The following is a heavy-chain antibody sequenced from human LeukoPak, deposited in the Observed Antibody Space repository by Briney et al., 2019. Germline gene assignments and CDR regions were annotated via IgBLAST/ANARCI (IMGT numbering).Heavy chain of an antibody. J-gene: IGHJ3*02. D-gene: IGHD2-21*02. V-gene: IGHV1-2*02. Sequence: ASVKVSCKASGYTFIGYYMHWARQAPGQGLEWMGWIHPNSGGTNYAQKFQGRVTMTRDTSISTAYMELSRLGSDDTAVYYCARVGGGDGGVAFDIWGQGTVVTVSS. CDR1: GYTFIGYY. CDR2: IHPNSGGT. CDR3: ARVGGGDGGVAFDI.